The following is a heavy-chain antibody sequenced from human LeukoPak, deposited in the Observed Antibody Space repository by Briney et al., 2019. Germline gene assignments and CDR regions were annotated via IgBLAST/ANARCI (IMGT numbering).Heavy chain of an antibody. J-gene: IGHJ4*02. CDR1: GFTFSSYW. Sequence: GGSLRLSCVASGFTFSSYWMHWVRQDPRKGLVWVSRINGDGRNINYADSVRGRFTISRDNAKNTLFLQMNTLRVEDTAVYYCARDSGGAYSSGWYPDYWGQGTLVTVSS. CDR3: ARDSGGAYSSGWYPDY. CDR2: INGDGRNI. D-gene: IGHD6-19*01. V-gene: IGHV3-74*01.